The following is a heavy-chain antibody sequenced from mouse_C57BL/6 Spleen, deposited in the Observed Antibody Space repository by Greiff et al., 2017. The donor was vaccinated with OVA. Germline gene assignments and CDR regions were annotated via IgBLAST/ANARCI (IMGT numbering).Heavy chain of an antibody. J-gene: IGHJ3*01. CDR1: GYTFTSYW. D-gene: IGHD6-2*01. V-gene: IGHV1-50*01. CDR2: IDPSDSYT. CDR3: ARSLGFAY. Sequence: VQLQQPGAELVKPGASVKLSCKASGYTFTSYWMQWVKQRPGQGLEWIGEIDPSDSYTNYNQKFKGKATLTVDTSSSTAYMQLSSLTSEDSAVYYCARSLGFAYWGQGTLVTVSA.